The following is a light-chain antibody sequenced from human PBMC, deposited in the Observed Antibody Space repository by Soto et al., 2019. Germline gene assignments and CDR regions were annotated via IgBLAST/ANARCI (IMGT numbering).Light chain of an antibody. J-gene: IGLJ1*01. CDR3: CSYAGSNTYV. Sequence: QSALTQPASVSGSPGQSISISCTGTSSDVGKYNFVSWYQQNPGKDPKVMIYEGTKRPSGVSNRLSGSKSGNTASLTISGLQAEDEADYYCCSYAGSNTYVFGAGTKLTVL. CDR2: EGT. V-gene: IGLV2-23*01. CDR1: SSDVGKYNF.